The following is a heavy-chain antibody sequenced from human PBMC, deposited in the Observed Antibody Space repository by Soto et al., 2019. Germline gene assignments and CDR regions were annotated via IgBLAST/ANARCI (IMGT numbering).Heavy chain of an antibody. D-gene: IGHD6-6*01. CDR1: GGTFSSYA. CDR2: LIPIFGTA. J-gene: IGHJ6*02. V-gene: IGHV1-69*06. Sequence: QVQLVQSGAEVKKPGSSVKVSCKASGGTFSSYAISWVRQAPGQGLEWMGGLIPIFGTANYAQKFQGRVTITADKSTSTAYMELSSLRSEDTAVYYCARGGGIAARPYYYYGMDVGGQGTTVTVAS. CDR3: ARGGGIAARPYYYYGMDV.